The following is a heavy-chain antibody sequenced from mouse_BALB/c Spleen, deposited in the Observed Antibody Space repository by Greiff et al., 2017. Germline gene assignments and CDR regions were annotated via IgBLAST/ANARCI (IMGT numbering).Heavy chain of an antibody. D-gene: IGHD2-4*01. Sequence: EVQLQQSGPELVKPGASVKIPCKASGYTFTDYNMDWVKQSHGKSLEWIGDINPNNGGTIYNQKFKGKATLTVDKSSSTAYMELRSLTSEDTAVYYCARPYDYDEGAWFAYWGQGTLVTVSA. CDR3: ARPYDYDEGAWFAY. CDR1: GYTFTDYN. V-gene: IGHV1-18*01. CDR2: INPNNGGT. J-gene: IGHJ3*01.